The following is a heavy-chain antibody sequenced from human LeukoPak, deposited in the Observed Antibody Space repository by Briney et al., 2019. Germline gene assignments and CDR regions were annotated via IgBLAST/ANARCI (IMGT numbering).Heavy chain of an antibody. J-gene: IGHJ5*02. Sequence: GGSLRLSCAASGFTLSTVWMSSVPGAPGKGGRWVANIKQDGSEKYYVASVKGRFTISRDNTKSSLYLQMNSLRAEDTAVYYCARDLNWGDNWFDPWGQGTLVTVSS. CDR3: ARDLNWGDNWFDP. CDR1: GFTLSTVW. V-gene: IGHV3-7*01. CDR2: IKQDGSEK. D-gene: IGHD7-27*01.